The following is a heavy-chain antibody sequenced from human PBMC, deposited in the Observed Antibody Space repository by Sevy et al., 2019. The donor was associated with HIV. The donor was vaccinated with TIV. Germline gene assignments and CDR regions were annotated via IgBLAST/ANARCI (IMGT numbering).Heavy chain of an antibody. J-gene: IGHJ4*02. D-gene: IGHD2-2*02. CDR2: ISDGSDST. CDR3: AKDFRTHFNRVVPAPILDY. V-gene: IGHV3-23*01. Sequence: GGSLRLSCAASGFTFSSYAMSWVRQAPGKGLEWVSTISDGSDSTYYADSVKGRFTISRDNSKNMLYLQMNTLRAEDTAVYYCAKDFRTHFNRVVPAPILDYWGLGTLVTVSS. CDR1: GFTFSSYA.